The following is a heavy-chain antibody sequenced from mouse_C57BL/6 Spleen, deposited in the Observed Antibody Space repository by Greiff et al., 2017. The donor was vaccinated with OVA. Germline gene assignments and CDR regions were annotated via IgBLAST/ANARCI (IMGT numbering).Heavy chain of an antibody. D-gene: IGHD1-1*01. CDR1: GYTFTSYW. CDR2: IHPNSGST. Sequence: QVQLQQSGAELVKPGASVKLSCKASGYTFTSYWMHWVKQRPGQGLEWIGMIHPNSGSTNYNEKFKSKATLPVDKSSSTAYMQLSSLTSEDSAVYYCARDYYGSSYYFDYWGQGTTLTVSS. CDR3: ARDYYGSSYYFDY. V-gene: IGHV1-64*01. J-gene: IGHJ2*01.